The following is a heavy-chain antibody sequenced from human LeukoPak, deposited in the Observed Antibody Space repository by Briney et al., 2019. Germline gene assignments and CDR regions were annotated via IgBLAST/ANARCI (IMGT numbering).Heavy chain of an antibody. Sequence: SETLSLTCAVYGGSFSGYYWSWIRQPPGKGLEWIGEVNHGGSTNYNPSLKSRVTISVDTSKNQFSLKLSSVTAADTAVYYCARDRNSGSYYDWFDPWGQGTLVTVSS. V-gene: IGHV4-34*01. CDR2: VNHGGST. D-gene: IGHD1-26*01. J-gene: IGHJ5*02. CDR3: ARDRNSGSYYDWFDP. CDR1: GGSFSGYY.